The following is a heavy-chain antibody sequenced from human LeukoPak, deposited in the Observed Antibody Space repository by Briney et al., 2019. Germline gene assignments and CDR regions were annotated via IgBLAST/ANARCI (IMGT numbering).Heavy chain of an antibody. CDR3: ARGEEYYDFWSGYHLYYFDY. D-gene: IGHD3-3*01. CDR2: MNPNSGNT. J-gene: IGHJ4*02. CDR1: GYSFTSYD. V-gene: IGHV1-8*01. Sequence: ASVKVSCKASGYSFTSYDINWVRQATGQGLEWMVWMNPNSGNTGYAQKFQGRVTMTRNTSISTAYMQLSSLRSEDTAVYYCARGEEYYDFWSGYHLYYFDYWGQGTLVTVSS.